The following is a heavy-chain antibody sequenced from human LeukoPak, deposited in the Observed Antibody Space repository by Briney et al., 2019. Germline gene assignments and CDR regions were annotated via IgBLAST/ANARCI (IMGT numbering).Heavy chain of an antibody. Sequence: PGGSLRLSCAASGFTFSSYAMSWVRQAPGKGLEWVSAISGSGGSTYYADSVKGRFTISRDNSKNTLYLQMNSLRAEDTAVYYCAKDLLGHSSGWYESETGGDYWGQGTLVTVSS. CDR2: ISGSGGST. CDR1: GFTFSSYA. D-gene: IGHD6-19*01. V-gene: IGHV3-23*01. J-gene: IGHJ4*02. CDR3: AKDLLGHSSGWYESETGGDY.